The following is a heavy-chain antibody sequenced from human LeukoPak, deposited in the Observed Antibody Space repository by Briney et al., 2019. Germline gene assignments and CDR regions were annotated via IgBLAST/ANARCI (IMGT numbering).Heavy chain of an antibody. CDR1: GDSISSTSYY. Sequence: SETLSLTCSVSGDSISSTSYYWGWIRQPPGKGLEWIGNIYYTGSTYYNASLQSRVTISIDTSKNQFSLRLNSVTAADTAMYYCVKSGGYGLIDYWGQGTLVTVSS. V-gene: IGHV4-39*01. J-gene: IGHJ4*02. CDR2: IYYTGST. CDR3: VKSGGYGLIDY. D-gene: IGHD1-26*01.